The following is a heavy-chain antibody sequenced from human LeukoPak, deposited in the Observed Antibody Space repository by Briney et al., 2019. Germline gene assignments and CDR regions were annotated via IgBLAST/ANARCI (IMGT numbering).Heavy chain of an antibody. J-gene: IGHJ4*02. Sequence: SETLSLTCTVSGGSISSGSYYWSWIRQPAGKGLEWIGRIYTGGSTNYNPSLKSRVTISVDTSKNQFSLKLSSVTAADTAVYYCARETGTNGGDWGQGTLVTVSS. CDR3: ARETGTNGGD. D-gene: IGHD1-7*01. V-gene: IGHV4-61*02. CDR1: GGSISSGSYY. CDR2: IYTGGST.